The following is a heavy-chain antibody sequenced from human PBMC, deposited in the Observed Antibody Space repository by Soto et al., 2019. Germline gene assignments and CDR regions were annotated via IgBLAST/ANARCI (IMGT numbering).Heavy chain of an antibody. CDR2: ISGSGGST. CDR3: AKRGARLLALYYFDY. D-gene: IGHD4-17*01. Sequence: EVQLLESGGGLVQPGGSLRLSCAASGFTFSSYAMSWVRQAPGKGLEWVSAISGSGGSTYYADSVKGRFTISRDNSKNTLYLQMNRLRAEDTAVYYCAKRGARLLALYYFDYWGQGTLVTVSS. J-gene: IGHJ4*02. CDR1: GFTFSSYA. V-gene: IGHV3-23*01.